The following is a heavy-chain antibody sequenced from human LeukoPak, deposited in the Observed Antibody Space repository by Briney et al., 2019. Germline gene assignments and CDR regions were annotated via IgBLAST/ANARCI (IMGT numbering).Heavy chain of an antibody. V-gene: IGHV3-7*01. D-gene: IGHD6-13*01. CDR1: GFTFSSYC. CDR2: IKQDGSEK. Sequence: GGSLRLSCAASGFTFSSYCMSWVRQAPGKGLEWVANIKQDGSEKYYVDSVKGRFTISRDNAKNSLYLQMNSLRAEDTAVYYCARNEAAEEFDYWGQGTLVTVSS. CDR3: ARNEAAEEFDY. J-gene: IGHJ4*02.